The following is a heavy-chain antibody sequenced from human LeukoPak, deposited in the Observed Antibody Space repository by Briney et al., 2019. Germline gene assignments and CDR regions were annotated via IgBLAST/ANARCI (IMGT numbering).Heavy chain of an antibody. V-gene: IGHV3-23*01. CDR2: INGRGGST. J-gene: IGHJ4*02. CDR1: GFTFSNYA. Sequence: GGSLRLSCAASGFTFSNYAMSWVRQAPGKGLEWVSSINGRGGSTYYADSVKGRFTISRDNSKNTLYLQMNSLRAEDTAIYYCAKAPVTTCRGAYCYPFDYWGQGTLVTVSS. D-gene: IGHD2-21*01. CDR3: AKAPVTTCRGAYCYPFDY.